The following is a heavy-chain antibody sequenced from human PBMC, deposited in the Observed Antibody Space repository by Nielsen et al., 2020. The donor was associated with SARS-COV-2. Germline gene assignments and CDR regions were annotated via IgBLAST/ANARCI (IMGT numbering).Heavy chain of an antibody. Sequence: GESLKISCAASGFTFSSYSMNWVRQAPGKGLEWVSSISSSSSTIYYADSVKGRFTISRDNAKNSLYLQMNSLRDEDTAVYYCARDSDSSGWSYYYYYMDVWGKGTTVTVSS. V-gene: IGHV3-48*02. CDR3: ARDSDSSGWSYYYYYMDV. D-gene: IGHD6-19*01. CDR2: ISSSSSTI. J-gene: IGHJ6*03. CDR1: GFTFSSYS.